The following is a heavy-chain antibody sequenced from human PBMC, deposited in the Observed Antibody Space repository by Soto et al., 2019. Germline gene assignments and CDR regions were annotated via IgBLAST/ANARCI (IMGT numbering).Heavy chain of an antibody. V-gene: IGHV1-2*04. J-gene: IGHJ6*02. CDR1: GYTFTGYY. Sequence: EASVKVSCKASGYTFTGYYMHWVRQAPGQGLEWMGWINPNSGGTNYAQKFQGWVTMTRDTSISTAYMELSRLRSDDTAVYYCARAQSSSWLYTNYYYYGMDVWGQGTTVTVSS. D-gene: IGHD6-13*01. CDR3: ARAQSSSWLYTNYYYYGMDV. CDR2: INPNSGGT.